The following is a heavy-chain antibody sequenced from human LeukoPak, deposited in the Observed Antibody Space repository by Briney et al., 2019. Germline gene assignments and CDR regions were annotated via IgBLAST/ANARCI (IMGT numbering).Heavy chain of an antibody. CDR2: ISSSSSTI. V-gene: IGHV3-48*01. Sequence: GGSLRLSCAASGFTFSSYSMNWVRQAPGKGLEWVSYISSSSSTIYYADSVKGRFTISRDNAKNSLYLQMNSLRAEDTAVYYCAREGPNGAFDIWGQGTIVTVSS. CDR1: GFTFSSYS. J-gene: IGHJ3*02. CDR3: AREGPNGAFDI.